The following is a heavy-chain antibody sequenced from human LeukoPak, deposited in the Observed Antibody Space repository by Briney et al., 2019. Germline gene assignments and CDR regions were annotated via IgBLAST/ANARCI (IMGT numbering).Heavy chain of an antibody. Sequence: GGSLRLSCAASGFTFSSYWMSWVRQAPGKGLEWVAHIKQDGSDKYYVDSVKGRFTVSRDNAKNSLCLQMSSLRAEDTAVYYCARETDRTYSSSWYSYFQHWGQGTLVTVSS. CDR3: ARETDRTYSSSWYSYFQH. D-gene: IGHD6-13*01. J-gene: IGHJ1*01. CDR2: IKQDGSDK. CDR1: GFTFSSYW. V-gene: IGHV3-7*01.